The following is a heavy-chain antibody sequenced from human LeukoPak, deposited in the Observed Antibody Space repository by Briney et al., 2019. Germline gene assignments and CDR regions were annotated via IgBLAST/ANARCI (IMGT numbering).Heavy chain of an antibody. CDR1: GDSIGSYY. CDR3: ARAYSSSWYWNWFDP. Sequence: SETLSLTCTVSGDSIGSYYWGWIRQPPGKGLEWIGNIYPTGSTYYNPSLKSRVTISVDTSKNQFSLKVSSVSAADTAVYYCARAYSSSWYWNWFDPWGQGTLVTVSS. J-gene: IGHJ5*02. D-gene: IGHD6-13*01. CDR2: IYPTGST. V-gene: IGHV4-38-2*02.